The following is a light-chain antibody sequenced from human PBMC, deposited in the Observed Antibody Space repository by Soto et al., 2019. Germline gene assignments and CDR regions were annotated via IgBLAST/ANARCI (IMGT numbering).Light chain of an antibody. Sequence: QSALPQPPSVSAGAGQTVTLSCSGSPSNIGNNYVSWFQQLPGTAPKLLLYENDKRPSGIPDRFSGPTSGTSATLGITGLQTGDEADYYGGTWDSSLSGYVFATGTKGTVL. CDR2: END. CDR3: GTWDSSLSGYV. J-gene: IGLJ1*01. CDR1: PSNIGNNY. V-gene: IGLV1-51*02.